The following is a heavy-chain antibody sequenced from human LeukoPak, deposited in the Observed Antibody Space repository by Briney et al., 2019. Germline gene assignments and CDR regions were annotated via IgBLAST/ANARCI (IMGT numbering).Heavy chain of an antibody. V-gene: IGHV3-23*01. Sequence: PGASLRLSCAASGFTFSDYAMNWVRQAPRKGPEWLSSLGGNNIHTKSADFVKGRFTISRDNSKNMLYLQMNSLRAEDTAVYYCAGAMAYCGDDCYERGYYFDYWGQGTQVTVSS. CDR1: GFTFSDYA. CDR3: AGAMAYCGDDCYERGYYFDY. CDR2: LGGNNIHT. J-gene: IGHJ4*02. D-gene: IGHD2-21*02.